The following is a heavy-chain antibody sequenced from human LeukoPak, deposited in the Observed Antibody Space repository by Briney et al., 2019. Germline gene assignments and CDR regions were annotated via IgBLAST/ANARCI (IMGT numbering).Heavy chain of an antibody. J-gene: IGHJ5*02. CDR2: ISSSGSTI. Sequence: GGSLRLSCAASGFTFSSYEMNWVRQAPGKGLEWVSYISSSGSTIYYADSVKGRFTISRDNSKNTLYLQMNSLRAEDTAVYYCAKDSSSSNWFDPWGQGTLVTVSS. CDR1: GFTFSSYE. CDR3: AKDSSSSNWFDP. V-gene: IGHV3-48*03. D-gene: IGHD6-13*01.